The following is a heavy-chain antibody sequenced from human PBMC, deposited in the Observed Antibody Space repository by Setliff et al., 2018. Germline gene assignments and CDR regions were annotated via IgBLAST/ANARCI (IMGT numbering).Heavy chain of an antibody. Sequence: SVQVSCKASGGTFSSYGISWVRQAPGQGLEWMGGTIPIFGSTNYAQKFQDRVTIITDESTSTAYMELSSLRTEDTAVYYCAREGVDTRSSTDYRYYMDVWGKGTTVTVSS. V-gene: IGHV1-69*05. CDR3: AREGVDTRSSTDYRYYMDV. J-gene: IGHJ6*03. D-gene: IGHD5-18*01. CDR2: TIPIFGST. CDR1: GGTFSSYG.